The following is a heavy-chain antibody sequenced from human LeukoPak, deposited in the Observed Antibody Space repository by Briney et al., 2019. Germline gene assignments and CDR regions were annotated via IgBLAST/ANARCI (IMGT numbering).Heavy chain of an antibody. CDR1: GFTVSSNY. CDR2: IYSGGST. CDR3: AREIPGFGVAH. Sequence: SGGSLRLSCAASGFTVSSNYMSWVRQAPGKGLEWVSVIYSGGSTYYADSVKGRFTISRDNSKNTLYLQMNSLRAEDTAVYYCAREIPGFGVAHWGQGTLVTVSS. V-gene: IGHV3-53*01. D-gene: IGHD3-10*01. J-gene: IGHJ4*02.